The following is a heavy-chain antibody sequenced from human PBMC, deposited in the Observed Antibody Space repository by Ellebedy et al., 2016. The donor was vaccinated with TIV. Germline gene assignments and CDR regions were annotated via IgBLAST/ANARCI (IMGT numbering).Heavy chain of an antibody. CDR1: GFTFSDYE. Sequence: GESLKISCATSGFTFSDYEMNWVRQAPGKGLEWVSYISSNGKTMYYADSVKGRFTISRDNAQNSLYLQLNSLRAEDTAVYYCARAPVAVATDYWGQGTLVTVSS. J-gene: IGHJ4*02. CDR3: ARAPVAVATDY. V-gene: IGHV3-48*03. D-gene: IGHD2-15*01. CDR2: ISSNGKTM.